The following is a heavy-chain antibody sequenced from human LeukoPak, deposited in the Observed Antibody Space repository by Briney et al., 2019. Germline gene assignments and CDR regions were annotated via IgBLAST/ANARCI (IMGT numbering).Heavy chain of an antibody. Sequence: GGSLRLSCGASGFSFSSYWMSWVRQAPGKGLEWVANIKQDGSKEYYVDSVKGRVTISRDNAKNSLSLQMNSLRAEDTAVYYCARDEGYCSSTSCYFYYFDYWGQGTLVTVSS. V-gene: IGHV3-7*01. CDR3: ARDEGYCSSTSCYFYYFDY. CDR2: IKQDGSKE. J-gene: IGHJ4*02. CDR1: GFSFSSYW. D-gene: IGHD2-2*01.